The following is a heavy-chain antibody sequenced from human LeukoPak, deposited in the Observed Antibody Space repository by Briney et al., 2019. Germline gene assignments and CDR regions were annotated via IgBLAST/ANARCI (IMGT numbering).Heavy chain of an antibody. V-gene: IGHV1-2*02. CDR1: GYTFTGYY. D-gene: IGHD1-26*01. CDR3: AIDRPQWELRPHPYAFDI. CDR2: INPNSGGT. J-gene: IGHJ3*02. Sequence: ASVKVSCKASGYTFTGYYIHWVRQAPGQGLEWMGWINPNSGGTNYAQKFQGRVTMTRDTSISTAYMELSRLRSDDTAVYYCAIDRPQWELRPHPYAFDIWGEGAMVTVSS.